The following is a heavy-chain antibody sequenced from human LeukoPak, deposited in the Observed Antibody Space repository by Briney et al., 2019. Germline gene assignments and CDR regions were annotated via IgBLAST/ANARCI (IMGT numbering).Heavy chain of an antibody. D-gene: IGHD4-17*01. CDR1: GFIFSSHW. CDR3: ARGPNYGDRVGYLDS. V-gene: IGHV3-7*01. Sequence: SGGSLRLSCAASGFIFSSHWMTWVRQAPGKGLEFVASIKQGGSEKNYADSVKGRFTVSRDNAKNSLNLQMNSLSAGDTAVYYCARGPNYGDRVGYLDSWGQGTKVTVSS. J-gene: IGHJ4*02. CDR2: IKQGGSEK.